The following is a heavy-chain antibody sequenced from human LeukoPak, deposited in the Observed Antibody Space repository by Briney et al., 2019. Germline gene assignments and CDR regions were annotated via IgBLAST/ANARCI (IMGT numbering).Heavy chain of an antibody. J-gene: IGHJ4*02. CDR2: ISWNSGSI. CDR1: GFTFDDYA. Sequence: GRSLRLSCAASGFTFDDYAMHWVRQAPGKGLEWVSGISWNSGSIGYADSVKGRFTISRDNAKNSLYLQMNSVRAEDTALYYCAKGRLAYCGGDCYSDFDYWGQGTLVTVSS. V-gene: IGHV3-9*01. D-gene: IGHD2-21*02. CDR3: AKGRLAYCGGDCYSDFDY.